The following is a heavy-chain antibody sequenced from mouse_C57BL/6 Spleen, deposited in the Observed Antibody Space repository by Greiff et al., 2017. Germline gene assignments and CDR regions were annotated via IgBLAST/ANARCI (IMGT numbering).Heavy chain of an antibody. CDR1: GYTFTSYW. D-gene: IGHD2-10*02. CDR2: IDPSDSYT. Sequence: QVQLQQPGAELVKPGASVKLSCKASGYTFTSYWMQWVKQRPGQGLEWIGEIDPSDSYTNYNQKFKGKATLTVDTSSSTAYMQLSSLTSEVSAVYYCARFQYGKGAMDYWGQGTSVTVSS. CDR3: ARFQYGKGAMDY. J-gene: IGHJ4*01. V-gene: IGHV1-50*01.